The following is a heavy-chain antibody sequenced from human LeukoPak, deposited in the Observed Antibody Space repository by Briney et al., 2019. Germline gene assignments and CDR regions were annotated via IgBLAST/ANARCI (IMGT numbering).Heavy chain of an antibody. V-gene: IGHV4-30-4*01. CDR3: ARHSSYGHFDY. D-gene: IGHD3-10*01. CDR1: GGSISSGDYY. J-gene: IGHJ4*02. Sequence: SETLSLTCTVSGGSISSGDYYWSWIRQPPGKGLEWIGYIYYSGSTNYNPSLKSRVTISVDASKDQFSLKLSSVTAADTAIYYCARHSSYGHFDYWGQGTLVTVSS. CDR2: IYYSGST.